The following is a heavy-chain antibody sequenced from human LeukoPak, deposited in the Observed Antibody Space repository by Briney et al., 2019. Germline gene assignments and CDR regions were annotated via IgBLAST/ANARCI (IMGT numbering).Heavy chain of an antibody. D-gene: IGHD3-9*01. J-gene: IGHJ4*02. V-gene: IGHV3-30-3*01. CDR3: ARDTAQSLTLYGVVDF. CDR1: GFTVSTNY. CDR2: KSYDGSRK. Sequence: GVSLRLSCAASGFTVSTNYMSWVRQAPGKGLECMAVKSYDGSRKNYADAVKGRYTISRDNSTNSLSLQMKSLRAEDTAVYYCARDTAQSLTLYGVVDFWGQGTLVTVSS.